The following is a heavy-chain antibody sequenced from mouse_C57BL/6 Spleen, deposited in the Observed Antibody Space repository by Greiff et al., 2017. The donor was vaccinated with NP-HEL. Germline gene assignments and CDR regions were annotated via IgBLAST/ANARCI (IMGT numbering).Heavy chain of an antibody. CDR3: ARSPRGDYARDY. CDR2: IYPGDGDP. Sequence: QVQLQQSGPELVKPGASVKISCKASGYAFSSSWMNWVQQRPGKGLEWLGRIYPGDGDPNYNGKFKGKATLTADKSSSTAYMQLSSRTSEDSAVYVCARSPRGDYARDYWGQGTSVTVSS. J-gene: IGHJ4*01. V-gene: IGHV1-82*01. CDR1: GYAFSSSW.